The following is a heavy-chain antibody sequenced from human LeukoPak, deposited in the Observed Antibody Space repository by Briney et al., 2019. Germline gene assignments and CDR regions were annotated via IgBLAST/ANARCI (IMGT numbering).Heavy chain of an antibody. J-gene: IGHJ4*02. CDR2: INPSGGST. V-gene: IGHV1-46*01. CDR1: GYTFTSYY. D-gene: IGHD4-4*01. Sequence: GASVKVSCKASGYTFTSYYMHWVRQAPGQGLEWMGIINPSGGSTSYAQKFQGRVTMARDTSTSTVYMELSSLRSEDTAVYYCARDLKEGNSDYWGQGTLVTVSS. CDR3: ARDLKEGNSDY.